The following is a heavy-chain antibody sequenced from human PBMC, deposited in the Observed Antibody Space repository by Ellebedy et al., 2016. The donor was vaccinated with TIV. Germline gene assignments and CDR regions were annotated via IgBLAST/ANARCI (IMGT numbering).Heavy chain of an antibody. J-gene: IGHJ4*02. Sequence: MPGGSLRLSCAASGFTFSSYSMNWVRQPPGKGLEWLGSVYYSGNAHYDPSLWGRVSITIDTSKNQFSLRLTSLTAADTAVYYCARAYYNDYFDSWGQGIPVTVSS. CDR2: VYYSGNA. D-gene: IGHD1-26*01. CDR3: ARAYYNDYFDS. CDR1: GFTFSSYSMN. V-gene: IGHV4-39*01.